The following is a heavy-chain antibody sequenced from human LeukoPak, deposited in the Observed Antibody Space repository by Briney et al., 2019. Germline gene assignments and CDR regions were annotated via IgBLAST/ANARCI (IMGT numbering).Heavy chain of an antibody. CDR3: AACSGGSCPRWWFGP. Sequence: SVKVSCKASGGTFSSYAISWVRQAPGQGLEWMGRIIPILGIANYAQKFQGRVTITAHKSTSTAYMELSSLRSEDTAVYYCAACSGGSCPRWWFGPWGQGTLVTVSS. CDR1: GGTFSSYA. CDR2: IIPILGIA. D-gene: IGHD2-15*01. V-gene: IGHV1-69*04. J-gene: IGHJ5*02.